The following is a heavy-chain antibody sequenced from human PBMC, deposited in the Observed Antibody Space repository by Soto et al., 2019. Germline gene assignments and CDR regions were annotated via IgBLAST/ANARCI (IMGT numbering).Heavy chain of an antibody. CDR3: AREMGQYSSGPPDLGMDV. CDR2: IDPSDSYT. Sequence: PGESLKISCKGSGYSFTSYWISWVRQMPGKGLEWMGRIDPSDSYTNYSPSFQGHVTISADKSISTAYLQWSSLKASDTAMYYCAREMGQYSSGPPDLGMDVWGQGTTVTVSS. V-gene: IGHV5-10-1*01. J-gene: IGHJ6*02. CDR1: GYSFTSYW. D-gene: IGHD6-19*01.